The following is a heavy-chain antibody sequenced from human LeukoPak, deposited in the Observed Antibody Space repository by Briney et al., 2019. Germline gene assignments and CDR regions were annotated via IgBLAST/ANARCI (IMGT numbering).Heavy chain of an antibody. CDR3: ARVTGYVMEDYFDY. D-gene: IGHD6-13*01. V-gene: IGHV4-59*01. CDR1: GGSISNYY. CDR2: IYYSGST. Sequence: SETLSLTCTVSGGSISNYYWSWIRQPPGKGPEWIGYIYYSGSTNYNPSLKSRVTISVDTSKNQFSLRLSSVTAADTAVYYCARVTGYVMEDYFDYWGQGTLVTVSS. J-gene: IGHJ4*02.